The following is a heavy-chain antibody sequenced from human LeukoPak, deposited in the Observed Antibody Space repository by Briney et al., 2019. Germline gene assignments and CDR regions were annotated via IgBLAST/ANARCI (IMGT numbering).Heavy chain of an antibody. V-gene: IGHV4-59*01. CDR2: IYYSGST. D-gene: IGHD3-22*01. Sequence: PSETLSLTCTVSGGSISSYYWSWIRQPPGKGLEWIGYIYYSGSTNYNPSLKSRVTISVDTSKNLFSLKLSSVTAADTAVYYCARSPGYYYDSSGYFGYWGQGTLVTVSS. J-gene: IGHJ4*02. CDR3: ARSPGYYYDSSGYFGY. CDR1: GGSISSYY.